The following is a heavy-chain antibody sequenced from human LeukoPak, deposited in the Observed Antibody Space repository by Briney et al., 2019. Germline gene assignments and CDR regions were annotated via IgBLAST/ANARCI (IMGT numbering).Heavy chain of an antibody. CDR2: MNPSSGNT. J-gene: IGHJ5*02. CDR1: RYTFTSYD. CDR3: ARVLAADDGLYNWFDP. Sequence: ASVKVSCKASRYTFTSYDINWVRQATGQGVEWMGWMNPSSGNTGYAQKFQGRVTMTRNTSISTASMELSSLRSEDTAVYYCARVLAADDGLYNWFDPWGQGTLVTVSS. V-gene: IGHV1-8*01. D-gene: IGHD6-13*01.